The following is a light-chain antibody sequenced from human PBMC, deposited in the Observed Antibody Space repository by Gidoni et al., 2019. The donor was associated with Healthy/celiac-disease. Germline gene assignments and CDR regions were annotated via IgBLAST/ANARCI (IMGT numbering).Light chain of an antibody. V-gene: IGLV3-25*02. Sequence: SYELTPPPSVSVSPGQTARITCSGDALPKQYAYWYQQKPGQAPVLVIYKDSERPSGIPERFSGSSSGTTVTLTISGVQAEDEADYYCQSADSSGTYSVVFGGGTKLTVL. CDR2: KDS. CDR1: ALPKQY. CDR3: QSADSSGTYSVV. J-gene: IGLJ2*01.